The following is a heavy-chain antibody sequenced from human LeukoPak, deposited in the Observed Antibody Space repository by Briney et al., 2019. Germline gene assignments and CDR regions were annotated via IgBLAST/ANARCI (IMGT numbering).Heavy chain of an antibody. D-gene: IGHD6-19*01. CDR2: ISGGGGIT. V-gene: IGHV3-23*01. Sequence: GGSLRLSCAASGFTFSKHALNWVRQAPGKGLEWVSVISGGGGITHYADSVKGRFTISRDNSKSTLFLQMNSLRAEDTALYYCAKRPDDSTGSGWIDYWGQGTLVTVSS. J-gene: IGHJ4*02. CDR1: GFTFSKHA. CDR3: AKRPDDSTGSGWIDY.